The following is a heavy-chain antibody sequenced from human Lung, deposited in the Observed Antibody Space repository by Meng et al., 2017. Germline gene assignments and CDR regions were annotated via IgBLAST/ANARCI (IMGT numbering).Heavy chain of an antibody. D-gene: IGHD2-15*01. CDR2: ISPYNGDT. CDR1: GYTFTTYG. Sequence: QVTLMQPGPELKKPGASVKVSCKASGYTFTTYGISWVRQAPGQGLEWMGWISPYNGDTSSIQKFQGRVTMTTDTSTSTAYMELMSLGSDDTAVYYCAILSHCTGGTCYPYDYWGQGTLVTVSS. CDR3: AILSHCTGGTCYPYDY. V-gene: IGHV1-18*01. J-gene: IGHJ4*02.